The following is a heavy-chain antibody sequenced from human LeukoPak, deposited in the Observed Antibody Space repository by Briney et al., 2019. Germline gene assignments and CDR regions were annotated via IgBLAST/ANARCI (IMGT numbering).Heavy chain of an antibody. CDR1: GGSISSYY. CDR3: ARGEVVPAAISFSY. D-gene: IGHD2-2*02. J-gene: IGHJ4*02. Sequence: SETLSLTCTVSGGSISSYYWSWIRQPAGKGLEWIGRIYTSGSTNYNPSLKSRVTMSVDTSKNQFSLKLSSVTAADTAVYYCARGEVVPAAISFSYWGQGTLVTVSS. V-gene: IGHV4-4*07. CDR2: IYTSGST.